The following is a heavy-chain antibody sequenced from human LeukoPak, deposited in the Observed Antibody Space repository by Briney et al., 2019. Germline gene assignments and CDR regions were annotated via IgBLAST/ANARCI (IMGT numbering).Heavy chain of an antibody. CDR3: ARVRDCSGGSCYSPRYFDY. CDR1: GFTFSSYW. V-gene: IGHV3-7*01. D-gene: IGHD2-15*01. Sequence: GGSLRLSCAVSGFTFSSYWMSWVRQAPGKGLEWVANIKQDGSEKYYVDSVKGRFTISRDNAKNSLYLQMNSLRAEDTAVYYCARVRDCSGGSCYSPRYFDYWGQGTLVTVSS. CDR2: IKQDGSEK. J-gene: IGHJ4*02.